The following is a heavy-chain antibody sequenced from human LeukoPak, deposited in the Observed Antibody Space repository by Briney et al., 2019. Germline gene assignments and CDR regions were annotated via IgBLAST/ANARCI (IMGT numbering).Heavy chain of an antibody. CDR1: GFTFSSYA. D-gene: IGHD6-19*01. J-gene: IGHJ4*02. CDR2: ISGSGGSA. Sequence: GGSLRLSCAASGFTFSSYAMSWVRQAPGKGLEWVSAISGSGGSAYYADSVKGRFTISRDNSKNTLYLQMNSLRAEDTAVYYCAKDASFDSSGWYYFDYWGQGTLVTVSS. V-gene: IGHV3-23*01. CDR3: AKDASFDSSGWYYFDY.